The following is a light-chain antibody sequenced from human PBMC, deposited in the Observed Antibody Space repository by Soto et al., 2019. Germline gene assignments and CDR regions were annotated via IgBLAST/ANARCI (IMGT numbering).Light chain of an antibody. CDR2: DAS. CDR1: QSVSRY. J-gene: IGKJ4*01. V-gene: IGKV3-11*01. CDR3: QQRSNSPLT. Sequence: EIVLTQSPATLSLSPGERATLSCRASQSVSRYLAWYQQKPGQAPRLLIYDASNRATGIPARFSGSGSGTDFTLTISSLEPEDVAVYYCQQRSNSPLTFGGGTKVVNK.